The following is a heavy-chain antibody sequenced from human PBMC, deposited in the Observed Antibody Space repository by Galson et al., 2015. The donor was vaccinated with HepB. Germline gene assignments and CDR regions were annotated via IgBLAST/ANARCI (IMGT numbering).Heavy chain of an antibody. CDR2: IFPGDSDT. CDR3: ARLRSRGFDY. J-gene: IGHJ4*02. CDR1: GYSFTSYW. D-gene: IGHD3-10*01. Sequence: QSGAEVKKPGESLKISCKGSGYSFTSYWLGWARQMPGKGLEWMGIIFPGDSDTRYSPSFQGQVTISADKSNNTAYLQRSSLKASDTAIYYCARLRSRGFDYWAQGTLVSVSS. V-gene: IGHV5-51*03.